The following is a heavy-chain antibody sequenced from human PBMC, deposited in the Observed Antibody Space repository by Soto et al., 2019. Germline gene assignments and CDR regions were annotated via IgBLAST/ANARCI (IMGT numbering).Heavy chain of an antibody. V-gene: IGHV1-18*01. Sequence: ASVKVSCKASGYTFTSYGISWVRQAPGQGLEWMGWISAYNGNTNYAQKLQGRVTMTTDTSTNTAYMELRSLRPDDTAVYYCAKVEIISMIVVEPNTFDYWGQGTLVTVSS. CDR1: GYTFTSYG. J-gene: IGHJ4*02. CDR2: ISAYNGNT. D-gene: IGHD3-22*01. CDR3: AKVEIISMIVVEPNTFDY.